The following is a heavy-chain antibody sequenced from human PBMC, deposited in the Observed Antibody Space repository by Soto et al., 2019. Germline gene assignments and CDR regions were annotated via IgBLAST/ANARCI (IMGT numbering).Heavy chain of an antibody. CDR2: ISGSGGST. CDR1: GFTFSSYA. V-gene: IGHV3-23*01. J-gene: IGHJ4*02. D-gene: IGHD3-22*01. CDR3: AKGQVSYYYDSSGYYYYFDY. Sequence: PGGSLRLSCAASGFTFSSYAMSWVRQAPGKGLEWVSAISGSGGSTYYADSVKGRFTISRDNSKNTLYLQMNSLRAEDTAVYYCAKGQVSYYYDSSGYYYYFDYWGQGTLVTVSS.